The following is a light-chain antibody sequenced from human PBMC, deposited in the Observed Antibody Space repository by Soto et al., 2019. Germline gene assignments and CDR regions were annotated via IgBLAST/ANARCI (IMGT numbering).Light chain of an antibody. J-gene: IGKJ5*01. CDR2: DAS. CDR1: QSVSSY. V-gene: IGKV3-11*01. Sequence: EIVFTQSPATLSLSPGERATLSCRASQSVSSYLAWYQQKPGQAPRLLIYDASNRATGIPARFSGSGSGTDFTLTISSLEPEDFAVYYCQQRSIWPVSFGQGTRLEI. CDR3: QQRSIWPVS.